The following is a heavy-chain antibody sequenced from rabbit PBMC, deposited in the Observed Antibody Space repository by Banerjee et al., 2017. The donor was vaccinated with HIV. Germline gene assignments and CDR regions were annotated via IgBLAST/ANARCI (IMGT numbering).Heavy chain of an antibody. V-gene: IGHV1S45*01. CDR1: GFSFSSSDY. CDR2: INVVTGKA. CDR3: ARGGGL. Sequence: QQQLEESGGGLVQPEGSPTLTCTASGFSFSSSDYICWVRQAPGKGLEWIACINVVTGKAVYASWAKGRFTFSRTSSTTVTLQMTSLTAADTATYFCARGGGLWGPGTLVTVS. J-gene: IGHJ4*01.